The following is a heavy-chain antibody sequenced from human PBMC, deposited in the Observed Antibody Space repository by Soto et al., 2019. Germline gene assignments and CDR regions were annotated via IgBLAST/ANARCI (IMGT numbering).Heavy chain of an antibody. J-gene: IGHJ6*02. CDR3: ARESQAADYDFWSGSVSRNYGMDV. V-gene: IGHV3-33*01. CDR2: IWYDGSNK. D-gene: IGHD3-3*01. CDR1: GFTFSSYG. Sequence: GGSLRLSCAASGFTFSSYGMHWVRQAPGKGPEWVAVIWYDGSNKYYADSVKGRFTISRDNSKNTLYLQMNSLRAEDTAVYYCARESQAADYDFWSGSVSRNYGMDVWGQGTTVTVSS.